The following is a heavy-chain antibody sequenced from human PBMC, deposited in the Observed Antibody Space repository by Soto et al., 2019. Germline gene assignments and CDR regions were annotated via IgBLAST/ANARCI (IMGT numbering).Heavy chain of an antibody. Sequence: QITLKESGPTLVKPTQTLTLTCTFSGFSLSTSGVGVAWIRQPPGKALEWLALIYWDDHKRYRPSLESRLTITKDTSKNQAVLTMTNMASVDTATYYCAYLPCSGGSCYWFSFSGMDVWGQGTTVTVSS. V-gene: IGHV2-5*02. J-gene: IGHJ6*02. CDR1: GFSLSTSGVG. CDR3: AYLPCSGGSCYWFSFSGMDV. D-gene: IGHD2-15*01. CDR2: IYWDDHK.